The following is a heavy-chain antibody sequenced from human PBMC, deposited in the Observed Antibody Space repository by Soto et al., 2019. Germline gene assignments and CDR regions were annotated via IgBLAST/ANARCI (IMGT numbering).Heavy chain of an antibody. V-gene: IGHV1-69*13. D-gene: IGHD3-9*01. J-gene: IGHJ4*02. Sequence: SVKVSCKASGGTFSSYAISWVRQAPGQGLEWMGGIIPIFGTANYAQKFQGRVTITADESTSTAYMELSSLRSEDTAVYYCARDRYYDILTGSSFDYWGQGTLVTVSS. CDR1: GGTFSSYA. CDR3: ARDRYYDILTGSSFDY. CDR2: IIPIFGTA.